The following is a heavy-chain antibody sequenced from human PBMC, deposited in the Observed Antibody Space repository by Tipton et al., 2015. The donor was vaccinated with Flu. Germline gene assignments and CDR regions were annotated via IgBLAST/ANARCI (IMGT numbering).Heavy chain of an antibody. CDR3: AKGRELEPHYSQVMDV. Sequence: SLRLSCAGSGFTFRNYAMNWVRQAPGKGLEWVAVISNDRTNKNYAESVKGRFTISRDDSKNTLYLQMNSLRAEDTAVYFCAKGRELEPHYSQVMDVWGQGTTVSVSS. D-gene: IGHD1-1*01. J-gene: IGHJ6*02. CDR1: GFTFRNYA. CDR2: ISNDRTNK. V-gene: IGHV3-30-3*01.